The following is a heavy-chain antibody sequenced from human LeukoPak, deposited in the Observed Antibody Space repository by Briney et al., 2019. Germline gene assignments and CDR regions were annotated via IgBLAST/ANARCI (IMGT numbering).Heavy chain of an antibody. V-gene: IGHV3-30*18. CDR3: AKDSSPRSGWCHFDY. J-gene: IGHJ4*02. CDR2: ISYDGSNK. CDR1: GFTFSSYG. D-gene: IGHD6-19*01. Sequence: GGSLRLSCAASGFTFSSYGMHWVRQAPGKGLEWVAVISYDGSNKYNADSVTGRFTISRDNSKNTLYLQMNRLRAEDTAVYYCAKDSSPRSGWCHFDYWGQGTLVTVSS.